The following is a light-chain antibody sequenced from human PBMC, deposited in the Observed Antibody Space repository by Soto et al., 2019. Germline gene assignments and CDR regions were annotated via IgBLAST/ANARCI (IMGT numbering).Light chain of an antibody. V-gene: IGLV2-14*01. CDR2: EVS. CDR1: SSDVGGYNY. Sequence: QSALTQPASVSESPGQSITISCTGTSSDVGGYNYVSWYQQYPGKAPKLMIYEVSNRPSGVSIRFSGSKSGNTASLPISGLQAEDEADYYCSSYTTYNTLVFGGGTKLTVL. CDR3: SSYTTYNTLV. J-gene: IGLJ2*01.